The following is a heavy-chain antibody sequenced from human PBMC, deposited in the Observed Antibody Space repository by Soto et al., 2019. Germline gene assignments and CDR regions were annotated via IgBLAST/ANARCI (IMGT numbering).Heavy chain of an antibody. CDR1: GYTLTELS. Sequence: ASVKVSCKVSGYTLTELSMHWVRQAPGKGLEWMGGFDPEDGETIYAQKFQGRVTMTEDTSTDTAYMELSSLRSEDTAVYYCVIEPLYSGRYFGPTWGQGTLVPVSS. CDR2: FDPEDGET. CDR3: VIEPLYSGRYFGPT. D-gene: IGHD1-26*01. V-gene: IGHV1-24*01. J-gene: IGHJ4*02.